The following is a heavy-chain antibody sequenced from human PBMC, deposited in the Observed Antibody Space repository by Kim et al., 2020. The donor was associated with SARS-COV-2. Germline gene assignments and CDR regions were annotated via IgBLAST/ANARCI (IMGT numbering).Heavy chain of an antibody. J-gene: IGHJ6*02. D-gene: IGHD3-10*01. CDR1: GFTFGDYA. CDR3: AKGAVTMVRGTMDV. CDR2: ISWNSGSI. V-gene: IGHV3-9*01. Sequence: GGSLRLSCAASGFTFGDYAMHWVRQAPGKGLEWVSGISWNSGSIGYADSVKGRFTISRDNAKNSLYLQMNSLRAENTALYYCAKGAVTMVRGTMDVWGQGTTVTVSS.